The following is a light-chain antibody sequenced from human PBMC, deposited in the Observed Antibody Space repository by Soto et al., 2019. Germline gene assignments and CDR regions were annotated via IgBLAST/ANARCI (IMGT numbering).Light chain of an antibody. CDR1: QFISRK. J-gene: IGKJ4*01. V-gene: IGKV3-15*01. CDR2: GAS. CDR3: QQYNSWPLT. Sequence: EIVMTQSPSTLSLSPGETVTLSCRASQFISRKVAWYQQKPGQAPRLLIYGASTRATGVPASFSGSGSGTEFTLSISSLQSEHFAVYYCQQYNSWPLTFGGGTKVDI.